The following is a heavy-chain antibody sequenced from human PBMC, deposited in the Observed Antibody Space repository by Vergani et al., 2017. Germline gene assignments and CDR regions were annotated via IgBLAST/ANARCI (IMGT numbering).Heavy chain of an antibody. V-gene: IGHV3-48*04. Sequence: EVQLLESGGGLVQPGGSLRLSCAASGFTFSSYAMSWVRQAPGKGLEWVSYISSSGSTIYYADSVKGRFTISRDNAKNSLYLQMNSLRAEDTAVYYCARGARYYGSGSYYWFDPWGQGTLVTVSS. CDR3: ARGARYYGSGSYYWFDP. D-gene: IGHD3-10*01. CDR1: GFTFSSYA. J-gene: IGHJ5*02. CDR2: ISSSGSTI.